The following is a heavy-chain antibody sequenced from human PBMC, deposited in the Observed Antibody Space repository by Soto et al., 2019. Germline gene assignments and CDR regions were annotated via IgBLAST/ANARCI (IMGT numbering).Heavy chain of an antibody. CDR1: GFTFSSYA. Sequence: HPGGSLRLSCAASGFTFSSYAMSWVRQAPGKGLEWVSTISGSGGSTYYADSVKGRFTISRDNSKNTLYLQMNSLRVEDTAVYYCAKTTLSRTPGIQLWLQHYFHYWGQGTLVTVSS. V-gene: IGHV3-23*01. J-gene: IGHJ4*02. CDR2: ISGSGGST. D-gene: IGHD5-18*01. CDR3: AKTTLSRTPGIQLWLQHYFHY.